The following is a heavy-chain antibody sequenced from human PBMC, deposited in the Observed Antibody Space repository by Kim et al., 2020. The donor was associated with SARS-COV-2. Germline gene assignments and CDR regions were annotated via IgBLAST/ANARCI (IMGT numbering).Heavy chain of an antibody. Sequence: GGSLRLSCAASGFTVSGTYMGWARQAPGKGLEWVSIIYSGGRTYFPDSVKGRFSISRDDSKNTLFLQMSGLRAEDTALYYCAASSSDWYMYAFDIWGQGT. CDR1: GFTVSGTY. V-gene: IGHV3-66*01. CDR3: AASSSDWYMYAFDI. J-gene: IGHJ3*02. D-gene: IGHD3-9*01. CDR2: IYSGGRT.